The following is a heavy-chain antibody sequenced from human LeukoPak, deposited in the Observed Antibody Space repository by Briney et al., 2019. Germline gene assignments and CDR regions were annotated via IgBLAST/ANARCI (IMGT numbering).Heavy chain of an antibody. CDR3: VRTVNDYGGQGPQGWFGP. J-gene: IGHJ5*02. CDR1: GFTFSSYA. Sequence: GGSLRLSCAASGFTFSSYAMSWVRQAPGKGLEWVSAISGSGGSTYYADSVKGRFTISRDNSKNTLYLQMNSLRAEDTAVYYCVRTVNDYGGQGPQGWFGPWGQGTLVTVSS. D-gene: IGHD4-23*01. CDR2: ISGSGGST. V-gene: IGHV3-23*01.